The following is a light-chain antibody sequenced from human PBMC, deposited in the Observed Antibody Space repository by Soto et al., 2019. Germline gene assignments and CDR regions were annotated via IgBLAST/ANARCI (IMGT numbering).Light chain of an antibody. V-gene: IGLV2-14*02. CDR1: SSDVGSYNL. CDR2: EVS. J-gene: IGLJ2*01. CDR3: SSYTSSSTRV. Sequence: QSALTQPASVSGSPGQSITISCIGTSSDVGSYNLVSWYQQHPGKAPKVLIYEVSERPSGVSNRFSGSKSGNTAPLTISGLQAEDEADYYCSSYTSSSTRVFGGGTKLTVV.